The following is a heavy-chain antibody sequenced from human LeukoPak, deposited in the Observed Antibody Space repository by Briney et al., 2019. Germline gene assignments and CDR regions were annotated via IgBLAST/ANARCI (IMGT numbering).Heavy chain of an antibody. CDR2: INHSGST. V-gene: IGHV4-34*01. J-gene: IGHJ6*03. CDR1: GGSFSDYY. CDR3: ARGYPYYDFWSGYYAPLYYMDV. D-gene: IGHD3-3*01. Sequence: SETLSLTCAVYGGSFSDYYWSWIRQPPGKGLEWIGEINHSGSTNYNPSLKSRVTISVDTSKNQFSLKLSSVTAADTAVYYCARGYPYYDFWSGYYAPLYYMDVWGKGTTVTVSS.